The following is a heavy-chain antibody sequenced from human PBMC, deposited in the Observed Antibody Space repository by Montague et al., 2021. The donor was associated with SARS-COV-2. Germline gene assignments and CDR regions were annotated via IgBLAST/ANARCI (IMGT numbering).Heavy chain of an antibody. CDR2: IFYNGST. CDR3: GRQYAWAYCGDECYRGWFDS. Sequence: SETLSLTCTVSFGSISTYYWSWIRQPPGKGLEWIGFIFYNGSTKYNPSLKRRVSISLDTSKNQFSLKLSSVTAADTAVYYCGRQYAWAYCGDECYRGWFDSWGQGTLVTVSS. J-gene: IGHJ5*01. D-gene: IGHD2-21*01. CDR1: FGSISTYY. V-gene: IGHV4-59*03.